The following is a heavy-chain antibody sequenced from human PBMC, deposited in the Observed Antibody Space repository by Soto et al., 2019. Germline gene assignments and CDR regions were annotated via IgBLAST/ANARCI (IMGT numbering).Heavy chain of an antibody. V-gene: IGHV4-34*01. CDR1: GGSFSGYY. CDR3: ARGSGYYDFWSGYYTGFPHPSTVLAPFDP. J-gene: IGHJ5*02. CDR2: INHSGST. D-gene: IGHD3-3*01. Sequence: QVQLQQWGAGLLKPSETLSLTCAVYGGSFSGYYWSWIRQPPGKGLEWIGEINHSGSTNYNPSLKSRVTISVDTSKNQFSLKLSSVTAADTAVYYCARGSGYYDFWSGYYTGFPHPSTVLAPFDPWGQGTLVTVSS.